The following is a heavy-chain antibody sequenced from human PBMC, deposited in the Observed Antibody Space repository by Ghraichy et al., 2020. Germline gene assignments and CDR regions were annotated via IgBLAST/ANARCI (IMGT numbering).Heavy chain of an antibody. CDR3: ARDKERFLEWLFGY. V-gene: IGHV3-30-3*01. Sequence: GGSLRLSCAASGFTFNSYAMHWVRQAPGKGLEWVAVISYDGSNKYYADSVKGRFTISRDNSKNTLYLQMNSLRAEDTAVYYCARDKERFLEWLFGYWGQGTLVTVSS. CDR2: ISYDGSNK. J-gene: IGHJ4*02. D-gene: IGHD3-3*01. CDR1: GFTFNSYA.